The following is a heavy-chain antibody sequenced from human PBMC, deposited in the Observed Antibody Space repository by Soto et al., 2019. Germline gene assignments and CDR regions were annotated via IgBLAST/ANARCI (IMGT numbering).Heavy chain of an antibody. CDR1: GFTFSSYS. CDR3: ARDYYDSSGYLAPLDY. CDR2: ISSSSSYI. Sequence: EVQLVESGGGLVKSGGSLRLSCAASGFTFSSYSMNWVRQAPGKGLEWVSSISSSSSYIYYADSVKGRFTISRDNAKNSLYLQMNSLRAEDTAVYYCARDYYDSSGYLAPLDYWGQGTLVTVSS. D-gene: IGHD3-22*01. V-gene: IGHV3-21*01. J-gene: IGHJ4*02.